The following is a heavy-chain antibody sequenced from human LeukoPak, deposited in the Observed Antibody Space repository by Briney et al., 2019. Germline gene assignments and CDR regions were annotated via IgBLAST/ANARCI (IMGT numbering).Heavy chain of an antibody. CDR1: GYTFTGYY. CDR3: ARDLVRGSWLVPAAIPVLSYAFDI. CDR2: SNPNSGGT. J-gene: IGHJ3*02. Sequence: ASVKVSCKASGYTFTGYYMHWVRQAPGQGLEWMGWSNPNSGGTNYAQKSQGRVTMARDTSISTAYMELSRLRSDDTAVYYCARDLVRGSWLVPAAIPVLSYAFDIWGQGTMVTVSS. V-gene: IGHV1-2*02. D-gene: IGHD2-2*02.